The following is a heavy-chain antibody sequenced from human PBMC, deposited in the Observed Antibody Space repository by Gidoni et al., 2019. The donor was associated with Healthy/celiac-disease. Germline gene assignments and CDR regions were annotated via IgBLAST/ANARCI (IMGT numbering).Heavy chain of an antibody. J-gene: IGHJ4*02. CDR3: AKRGGD. D-gene: IGHD3-16*01. CDR1: GFPFSSSG. V-gene: IGHV3-30*18. Sequence: QVQLVESGGGVVQPGRSLRLSCAASGFPFSSSGMPWVRQAPGKGLEWVAVISYEGSNKYYADSVKGRFTISRDNSKNTLYLQMNSLRAEDTSVYYCAKRGGDWGQGTLVTVSS. CDR2: ISYEGSNK.